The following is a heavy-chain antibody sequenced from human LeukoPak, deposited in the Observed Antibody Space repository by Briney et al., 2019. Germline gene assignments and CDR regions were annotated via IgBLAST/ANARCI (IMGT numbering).Heavy chain of an antibody. Sequence: PSETLSLTCTVSGGSISSYYWSWIRQPAWKGLEWIGRIYTSWSTNYNPPLKSRVTMSVDTSKNQFSLKLGSVTAADTAVCYCARDQAGSFDYWGQGTLVTVSS. CDR1: GGSISSYY. V-gene: IGHV4-4*07. CDR3: ARDQAGSFDY. CDR2: IYTSWST. J-gene: IGHJ4*02.